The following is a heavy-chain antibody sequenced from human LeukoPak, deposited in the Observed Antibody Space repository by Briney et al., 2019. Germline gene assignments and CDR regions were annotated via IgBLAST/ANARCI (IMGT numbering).Heavy chain of an antibody. V-gene: IGHV3-33*01. CDR3: ARDNHYYGSGSYDY. D-gene: IGHD3-10*01. CDR1: GFTFSSYG. Sequence: LAGGSLRLSCAASGFTFSSYGMHWVRQAPGKGLEWAAVIWYDGSNKYYADSVKGRFIISRDNSENTLYLQMNSLRAEDTAVYYCARDNHYYGSGSYDYWGQGTLVTVSS. J-gene: IGHJ4*02. CDR2: IWYDGSNK.